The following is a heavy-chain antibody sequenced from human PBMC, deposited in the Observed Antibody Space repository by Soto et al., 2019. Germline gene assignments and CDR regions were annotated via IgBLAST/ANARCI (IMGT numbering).Heavy chain of an antibody. CDR2: IFYSGTT. CDR3: ARSFYDLSTATGGHWFDP. V-gene: IGHV4-31*03. D-gene: IGHD3-9*01. J-gene: IGHJ5*02. CDR1: GGSINTAGYY. Sequence: TSETLSLTCTVSGGSINTAGYYWNWVRHSPGKGLEWIGYIFYSGTTYYNPSLESRLTMSLDKSKNHFSLRLSSVTAADTACYYCARSFYDLSTATGGHWFDPWGHGTLVTVSS.